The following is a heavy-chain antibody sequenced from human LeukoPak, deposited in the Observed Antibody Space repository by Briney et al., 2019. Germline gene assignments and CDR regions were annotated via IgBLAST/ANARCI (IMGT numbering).Heavy chain of an antibody. CDR1: GGTFSSYA. Sequence: SVKVSCKASGGTFSSYAISWVRQAPGQGLEWMGGIIPMFGTANYAQKFKGRVTITADESTSTAYMELSSLRSEDTAVYYCARGKAVVVAPIYYYYYMDVWGKGTTVTVSS. D-gene: IGHD2-15*01. CDR2: IIPMFGTA. V-gene: IGHV1-69*13. CDR3: ARGKAVVVAPIYYYYYMDV. J-gene: IGHJ6*03.